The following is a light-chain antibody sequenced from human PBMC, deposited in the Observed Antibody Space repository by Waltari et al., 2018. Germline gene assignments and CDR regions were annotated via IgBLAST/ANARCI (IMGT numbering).Light chain of an antibody. CDR2: AAS. CDR1: QSISSH. CDR3: RQSYSTPWT. J-gene: IGKJ1*01. V-gene: IGKV1-39*01. Sequence: DIQMTQSPSSPSASVGDRVNITCRASQSISSHFNWYQQKPGKAPKLLIYAASSLQSGVPSRCSGSGEGTDYTLTISRVEPEDCAAYCGRQSYSTPWTFGQGTKVEIK.